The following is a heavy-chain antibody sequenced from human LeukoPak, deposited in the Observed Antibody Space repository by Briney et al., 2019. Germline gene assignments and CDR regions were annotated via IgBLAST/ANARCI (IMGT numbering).Heavy chain of an antibody. CDR2: ISYDGSEK. V-gene: IGHV3-30*14. Sequence: GGSLRLSCAVSGFTFSSYALHWVRQASGKGLEWVAVISYDGSEKYYADSVKGRFTISRDNSKNTLYLQMNSLRAEDTAVYYCAREGVATTRGYYFDYWGQGTLVTVSS. CDR3: AREGVATTRGYYFDY. D-gene: IGHD5-12*01. CDR1: GFTFSSYA. J-gene: IGHJ4*02.